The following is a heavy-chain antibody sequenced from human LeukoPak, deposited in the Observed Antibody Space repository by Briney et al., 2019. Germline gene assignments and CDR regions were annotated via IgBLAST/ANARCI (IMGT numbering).Heavy chain of an antibody. D-gene: IGHD5-18*01. CDR1: GFSFSTYA. V-gene: IGHV3-30-3*01. Sequence: GRSLRLSCAASGFSFSTYAMHWVRQAPGKGLEWVAVISYDGSNKYYADSVKGRFTISRDNSKNTLYLQMNSLRAEDTAVYYCARARRGYRNYYYYGMDVWGQGTTVTVSS. CDR2: ISYDGSNK. J-gene: IGHJ6*02. CDR3: ARARRGYRNYYYYGMDV.